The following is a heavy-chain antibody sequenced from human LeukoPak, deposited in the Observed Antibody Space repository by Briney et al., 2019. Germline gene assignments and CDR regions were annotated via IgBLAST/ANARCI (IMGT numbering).Heavy chain of an antibody. CDR2: INPNSGGT. Sequence: GASVKVSCKASGYTFTGYYMHWVRQAPGHGLEWMGWINPNSGGTNYAQKFQGRVTMTRDTSISTAYMELSRLRSDDTAVYYCARVGSYSYGYHYYYYYMDVWGKGTTVTVSS. CDR1: GYTFTGYY. CDR3: ARVGSYSYGYHYYYYYMDV. D-gene: IGHD5-18*01. J-gene: IGHJ6*03. V-gene: IGHV1-2*02.